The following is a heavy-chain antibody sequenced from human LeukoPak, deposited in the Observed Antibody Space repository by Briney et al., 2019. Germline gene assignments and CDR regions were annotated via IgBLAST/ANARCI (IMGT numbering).Heavy chain of an antibody. J-gene: IGHJ1*01. V-gene: IGHV4-34*01. Sequence: PPETLSLTCTVYGGSFSTYYWSWIRQPPGKGLEWIGEINHGGSTNYNPSLKGRVTISVDTSQNQVSLKLSSVTAADTAVYYCAHSSDYQQHCGQGTLVTVSS. D-gene: IGHD3-22*01. CDR1: GGSFSTYY. CDR2: INHGGST. CDR3: AHSSDYQQH.